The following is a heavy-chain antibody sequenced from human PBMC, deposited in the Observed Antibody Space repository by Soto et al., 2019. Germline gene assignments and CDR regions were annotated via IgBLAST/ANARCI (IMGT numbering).Heavy chain of an antibody. CDR3: AKDRKGEETAMVTALDY. J-gene: IGHJ4*02. D-gene: IGHD5-18*01. CDR1: GGTFSSYA. CDR2: ISGSGGST. V-gene: IGHV3-23*01. Sequence: GGSLRLSCAAAGGTFSSYARSWVRQAPGKGLEWVSAISGSGGSTYYADSVKGRFTISRDNSKNTLYLQMNSLRAEDTAVYYCAKDRKGEETAMVTALDYWGQGTLVTVSS.